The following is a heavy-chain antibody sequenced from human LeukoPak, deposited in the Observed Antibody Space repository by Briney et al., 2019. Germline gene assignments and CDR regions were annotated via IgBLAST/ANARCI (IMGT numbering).Heavy chain of an antibody. CDR2: IYHSGST. Sequence: SETLSLTCAVSGYSISSGYYWGWIRQPPGKGLEWIGSIYHSGSTYYNPSLKSRVTISVDTSENQFSLKLSSVTAADTAVYYCARDWGFGAFDIWGQGTMVTVSS. CDR3: ARDWGFGAFDI. J-gene: IGHJ3*02. D-gene: IGHD3-10*01. V-gene: IGHV4-38-2*02. CDR1: GYSISSGYY.